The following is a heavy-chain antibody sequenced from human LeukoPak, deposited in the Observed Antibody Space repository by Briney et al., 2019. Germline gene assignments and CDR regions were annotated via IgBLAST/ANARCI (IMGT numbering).Heavy chain of an antibody. D-gene: IGHD6-19*01. Sequence: PGGSLRLSCAASGFTFSSYSMNWVRQAPGKGLEWVSSISSSSTYIYYADSVKGRFTISRDSAKNSLYLQMNSLRAEDTAVYYCARASSQWLVPYWGQGTLVTVSS. CDR2: ISSSSTYI. CDR1: GFTFSSYS. V-gene: IGHV3-21*01. CDR3: ARASSQWLVPY. J-gene: IGHJ4*02.